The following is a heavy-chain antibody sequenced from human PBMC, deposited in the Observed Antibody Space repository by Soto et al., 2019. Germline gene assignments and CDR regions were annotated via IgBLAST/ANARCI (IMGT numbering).Heavy chain of an antibody. V-gene: IGHV3-73*01. CDR2: IRSKANSYAT. CDR3: TRPGFDP. Sequence: PGGSPRPSRAAPGVTLRGSALPWFRQASGKGLEWVGRIRSKANSYATAYAASVKGRFTISRDDSKNTAYLQMNSLKTEDTAVYYCTRPGFDPWGQGTLVTV. J-gene: IGHJ5*02. CDR1: GVTLRGSA.